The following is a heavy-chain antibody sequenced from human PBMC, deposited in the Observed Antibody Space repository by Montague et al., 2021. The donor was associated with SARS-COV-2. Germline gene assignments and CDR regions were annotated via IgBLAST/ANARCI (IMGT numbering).Heavy chain of an antibody. CDR1: GGSISSYY. CDR2: IYYSGST. J-gene: IGHJ4*02. D-gene: IGHD2-15*01. V-gene: IGHV4-59*01. Sequence: SETLSLTCTVSGGSISSYYWIWIRQPPGKGLEWFGYIYYSGSTNXNPSLKSRVTISVDTSKNQFSLKLSSVTAADTAVYYCARRSLGYCSGGSCYSGYDYWGQGTLVTVSS. CDR3: ARRSLGYCSGGSCYSGYDY.